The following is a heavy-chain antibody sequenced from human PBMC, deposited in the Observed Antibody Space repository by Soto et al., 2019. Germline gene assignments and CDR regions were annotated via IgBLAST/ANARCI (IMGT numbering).Heavy chain of an antibody. CDR2: IGGSGGST. D-gene: IGHD6-13*01. CDR3: ARGYRCSTGYYYYGMDV. Sequence: GGSLRLSCAASGFTFSSYAMSWVRQAPGKGLEWVSAIGGSGGSTYYADSVKGRFTISRDNSKNTLYLQMNSLRAEDTAVYYCARGYRCSTGYYYYGMDVWGQGTTVTVSS. J-gene: IGHJ6*02. CDR1: GFTFSSYA. V-gene: IGHV3-23*01.